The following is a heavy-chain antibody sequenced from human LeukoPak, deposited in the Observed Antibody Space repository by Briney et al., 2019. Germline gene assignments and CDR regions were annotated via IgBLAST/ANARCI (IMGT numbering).Heavy chain of an antibody. CDR2: ISDIGSI. CDR1: GGSISSYY. J-gene: IGHJ4*02. V-gene: IGHV4-59*08. Sequence: PSETLSLTCTVAGGSISSYYWSWIRQPPRKGLEWIAYISDIGSINYNPSLKSRVTISLDTSKNQFSLKLSSVTAADTAVYYCAGHHPRNTVDFWGQGTLVTVSS. CDR3: AGHHPRNTVDF. D-gene: IGHD2-8*02.